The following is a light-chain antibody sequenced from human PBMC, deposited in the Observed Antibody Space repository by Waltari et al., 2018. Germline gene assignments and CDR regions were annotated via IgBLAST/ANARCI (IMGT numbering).Light chain of an antibody. Sequence: TLSVSPGERATLSCRASQSVSSNLAWYQQKPGQALRLLIYGASTRATGIPGRFGGSGSGTEFTLTISRLQSEDFAVYYCQQYSNWPYTFGQGTKLEIK. CDR1: QSVSSN. CDR2: GAS. J-gene: IGKJ2*01. CDR3: QQYSNWPYT. V-gene: IGKV3-15*01.